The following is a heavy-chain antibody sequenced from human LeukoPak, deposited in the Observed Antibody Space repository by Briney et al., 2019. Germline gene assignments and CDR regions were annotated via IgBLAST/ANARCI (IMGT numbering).Heavy chain of an antibody. CDR1: GFSFSSYW. CDR3: ARDSSNGFDP. Sequence: GGSLRLSCAASGFSFSSYWMSWVRQPPGKGLEWVANINQDGSEKYHVDSVKGRFTISRDNAKNSVYLQMNSLRAEDTAVYYCARDSSNGFDPWGQGTLVTVSS. J-gene: IGHJ5*02. CDR2: INQDGSEK. D-gene: IGHD4-11*01. V-gene: IGHV3-7*01.